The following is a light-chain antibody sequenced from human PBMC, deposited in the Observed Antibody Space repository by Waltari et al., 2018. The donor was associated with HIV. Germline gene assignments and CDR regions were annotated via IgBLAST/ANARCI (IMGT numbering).Light chain of an antibody. CDR2: YKSDSDK. Sequence: QAVLTQPSSLSASPGASASLTCTLRSGINVGTYRIYWYQQKPGSPPQYLLRYKSDSDKQQGSGVPSRFSGSKDASANAGILLISGLQSEDEADYYCMIWHSSASRMVFGGGTKLTVL. CDR1: SGINVGTYR. CDR3: MIWHSSASRMV. J-gene: IGLJ2*01. V-gene: IGLV5-45*02.